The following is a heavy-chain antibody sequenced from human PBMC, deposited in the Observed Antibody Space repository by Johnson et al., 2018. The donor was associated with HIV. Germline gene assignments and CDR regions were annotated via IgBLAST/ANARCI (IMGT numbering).Heavy chain of an antibody. J-gene: IGHJ3*02. D-gene: IGHD3-16*01. Sequence: QVQLVESGGGVAQPGRSLRLSCAASGFTFSSYTMHWVRQAPGKGLEWVAVISYHGSNKYYADSVKGRFTISRDNTKNSLDLQMNSLRPEDTALYYCARMGGHHGFDIWGQGTMVTVSS. V-gene: IGHV3-30*04. CDR3: ARMGGHHGFDI. CDR2: ISYHGSNK. CDR1: GFTFSSYT.